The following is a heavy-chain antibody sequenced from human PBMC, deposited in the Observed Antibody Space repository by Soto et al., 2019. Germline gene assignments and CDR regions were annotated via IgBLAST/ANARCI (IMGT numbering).Heavy chain of an antibody. Sequence: GESLKISCNGSGYSFTSYWISWVRQMPGKGLAVMGRIDPSYSYTNYSPSFQGHVTISADKSISTAYLQWSSLKASDTAMYYCARTLAAAGSRGYYYYGMDVWGQGTTVTVSS. V-gene: IGHV5-10-1*01. CDR1: GYSFTSYW. CDR2: IDPSYSYT. CDR3: ARTLAAAGSRGYYYYGMDV. J-gene: IGHJ6*02. D-gene: IGHD6-13*01.